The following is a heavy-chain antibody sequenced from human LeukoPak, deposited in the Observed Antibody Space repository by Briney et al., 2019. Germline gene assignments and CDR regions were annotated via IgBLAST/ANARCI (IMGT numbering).Heavy chain of an antibody. D-gene: IGHD3-22*01. CDR1: GGSIGSYY. CDR3: AREGGGSSWYKRYYDSSGYYDY. CDR2: IYTNGST. V-gene: IGHV4-4*07. J-gene: IGHJ4*02. Sequence: SETLSLTCTASGGSIGSYYWSWIRQPAGKGLEWIGRIYTNGSTNYNPSLKSRVTMSVDTSKNEFSLKLSYVTAADTGVYYCAREGGGSSWYKRYYDSSGYYDYWGQGTLVTVSS.